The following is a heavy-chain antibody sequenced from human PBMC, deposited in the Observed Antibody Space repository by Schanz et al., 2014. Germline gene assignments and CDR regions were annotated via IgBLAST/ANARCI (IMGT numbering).Heavy chain of an antibody. CDR1: GFTFSTYA. V-gene: IGHV3-23*01. CDR3: ASGVHVSSLQKGLQF. D-gene: IGHD3-10*01. J-gene: IGHJ1*01. CDR2: LSGSGGST. Sequence: EVQLLDSGGGLVQPGGSLRLSCAASGFTFSTYAMSWVRQAPGKGLEWVSALSGSGGSTYYADSVKGRFTISRDNSKNTLYLQMNSLRAEDTAVYYCASGVHVSSLQKGLQFWGRGTLVIVSS.